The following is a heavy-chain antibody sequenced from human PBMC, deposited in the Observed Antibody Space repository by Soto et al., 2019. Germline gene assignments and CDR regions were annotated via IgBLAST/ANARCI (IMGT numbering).Heavy chain of an antibody. CDR1: GFTFSSYE. D-gene: IGHD3-22*01. V-gene: IGHV3-48*03. J-gene: IGHJ4*02. Sequence: GGSLRLSCAASGFTFSSYEMNWVRQAPGKGLEWVSYISSSGSTIYYADSVKGRFTISRDNAKNSLYLQMNSLRAEDTAVYYCARDESLTYYYDSSGYYNYWGQGTLVTVSS. CDR3: ARDESLTYYYDSSGYYNY. CDR2: ISSSGSTI.